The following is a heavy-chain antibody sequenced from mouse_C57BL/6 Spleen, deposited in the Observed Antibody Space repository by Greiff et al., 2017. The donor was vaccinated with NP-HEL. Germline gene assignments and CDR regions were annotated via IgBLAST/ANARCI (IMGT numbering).Heavy chain of an antibody. J-gene: IGHJ3*01. CDR2: INPNNGGT. V-gene: IGHV1-18*01. D-gene: IGHD2-1*01. CDR3: ASNYERAWFAY. CDR1: GYTFTDYN. Sequence: EVQRVESGPELVKPGASVKIPCKASGYTFTDYNMDWVKQSHGKSLEWIGDINPNNGGTIYNQKFKGKATLTVDKSSSTAYMELRSLTSEDTAVYYCASNYERAWFAYWGQGTLVTVSA.